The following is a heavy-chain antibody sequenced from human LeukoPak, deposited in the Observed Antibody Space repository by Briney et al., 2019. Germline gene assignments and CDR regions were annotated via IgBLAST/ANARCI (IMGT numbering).Heavy chain of an antibody. CDR1: GFTFSSYT. D-gene: IGHD6-13*01. V-gene: IGHV3-21*01. J-gene: IGHJ4*02. CDR2: TTRSSSSI. CDR3: ARDLSRIVAAGYYFDY. Sequence: GGSLRLSCAASGFTFSSYTMNWVRQAPGKGPEWVSSTTRSSSSIYYADSVKGRFTISRDNDKSSLFLQMNSLRAEDTAVYYCARDLSRIVAAGYYFDYWGQGTLVTVSS.